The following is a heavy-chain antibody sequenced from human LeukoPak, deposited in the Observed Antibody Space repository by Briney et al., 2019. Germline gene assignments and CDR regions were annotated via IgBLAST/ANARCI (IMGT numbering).Heavy chain of an antibody. D-gene: IGHD2-15*01. CDR2: IYYSEST. J-gene: IGHJ5*02. Sequence: SETLSLTCTVSGGSISSYYWSWIRQPPGKGLEWIGYIYYSESTNYNPSLKSRVTISVDTSKNQFSLKLSSVTAADTAVYYCARDRPWACSGGSCHGDWFDPWGQGTLVTVSS. CDR1: GGSISSYY. V-gene: IGHV4-59*01. CDR3: ARDRPWACSGGSCHGDWFDP.